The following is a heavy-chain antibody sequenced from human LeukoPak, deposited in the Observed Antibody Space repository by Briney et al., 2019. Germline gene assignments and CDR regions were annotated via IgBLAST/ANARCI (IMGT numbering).Heavy chain of an antibody. CDR3: ARVDGGYCSGRYCYANRFDP. CDR2: MYYSGSP. D-gene: IGHD2-15*01. Sequence: SETLSLTCTVSGASITTYYWSWIRQPPGKRLEGIAYMYYSGSPNYNPSLKSRVSMSVDTSENQFSLKLSSVTAADTAVYYCARVDGGYCSGRYCYANRFDPWGQGTLVTVSS. CDR1: GASITTYY. V-gene: IGHV4-59*01. J-gene: IGHJ5*02.